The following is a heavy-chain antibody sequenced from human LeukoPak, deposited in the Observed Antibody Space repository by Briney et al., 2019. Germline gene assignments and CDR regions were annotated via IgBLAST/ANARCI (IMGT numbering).Heavy chain of an antibody. CDR3: ARDQNYDSSGSFGMDV. J-gene: IGHJ6*02. CDR2: IYYSGSI. V-gene: IGHV4-59*11. Sequence: SETLSLTCTVSGGSISSHSWSWIRQPPGKGLEWIGNIYYSGSIKYNPSLKSRVTTSVDTSKNQFFLKLGSVTAADTAVYYCARDQNYDSSGSFGMDVWGQGTTVTVSS. CDR1: GGSISSHS. D-gene: IGHD3-22*01.